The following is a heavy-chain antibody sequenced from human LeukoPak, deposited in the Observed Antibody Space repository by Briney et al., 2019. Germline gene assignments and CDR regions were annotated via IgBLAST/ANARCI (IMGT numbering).Heavy chain of an antibody. CDR3: AKIEVGRFYP. Sequence: PSETLSLTCTVTGASISSHYWCWIRPTPGTGLEWIGDIYDRGSTTYNPSLKSRVSISVDTSRNQFSLNLRSVTAADTAVYYCAKIEVGRFYPWGQGTLVTVSS. J-gene: IGHJ5*02. CDR1: GASISSHY. V-gene: IGHV4-59*11. D-gene: IGHD1-26*01. CDR2: IYDRGST.